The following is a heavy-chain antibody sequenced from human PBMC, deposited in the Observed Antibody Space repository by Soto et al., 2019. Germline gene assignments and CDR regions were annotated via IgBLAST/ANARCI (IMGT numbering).Heavy chain of an antibody. J-gene: IGHJ4*02. CDR2: ISGSGGST. CDR1: GFTFSSYA. D-gene: IGHD5-12*01. V-gene: IGHV3-23*01. Sequence: EVQLLESGGGLVQPVGSLRLSCAASGFTFSSYAMSWVRQAPGKGLEWVSAISGSGGSTYYADSVKGRFTISRDNSKNTLYLQMNSLRAEDTAVYYCAKDASPRGGYSGYDLTFDYWGQGTLVTVSS. CDR3: AKDASPRGGYSGYDLTFDY.